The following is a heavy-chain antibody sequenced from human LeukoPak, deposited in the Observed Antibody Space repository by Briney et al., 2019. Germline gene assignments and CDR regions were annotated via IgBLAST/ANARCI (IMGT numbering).Heavy chain of an antibody. CDR3: ARPRYYDSRFDS. CDR1: GGSISRYY. V-gene: IGHV4-4*09. J-gene: IGHJ4*02. Sequence: PSETLSLTCTVSGGSISRYYWSWIRQPPGKGLEWIGYIYTSGSTNCNPSLKSRVTISVDTSKNQFSLKLSSVTAADTAVYYCARPRYYDSRFDSWGQGTLVTVSS. CDR2: IYTSGST. D-gene: IGHD3-22*01.